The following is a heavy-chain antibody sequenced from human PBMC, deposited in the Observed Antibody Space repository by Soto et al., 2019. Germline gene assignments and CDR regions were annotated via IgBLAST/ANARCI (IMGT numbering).Heavy chain of an antibody. CDR2: INPNSGGT. V-gene: IGHV1-2*04. CDR1: GYTFTGYC. CDR3: GRGGYSGEDADN. D-gene: IGHD5-12*01. J-gene: IGHJ4*02. Sequence: QVHLVQSGAEVKKPGASVKVSCKASGYTFTGYCMHWVRQAPGQGLEWMGWINPNSGGTNYAQKFQGWVTMTRDTPISTDEMELSKLRSDGAAVYYFGRGGYSGEDADNWGQLTLVTV.